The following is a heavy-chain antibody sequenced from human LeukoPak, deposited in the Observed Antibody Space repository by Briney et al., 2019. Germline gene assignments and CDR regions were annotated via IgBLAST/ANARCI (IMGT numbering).Heavy chain of an antibody. D-gene: IGHD6-13*01. V-gene: IGHV1-8*01. CDR1: GYTFTSYD. CDR3: ASPIGSSSWYRDGMDV. CDR2: MNPNSGNT. J-gene: IGHJ6*02. Sequence: ASVKVSCKASGYTFTSYDINWVRQATGQGLEWMGWMNPNSGNTGYAQKFQGRVTMTRNTSISTAYMELSSLRSEDTAVYYCASPIGSSSWYRDGMDVWGQGTTVTASS.